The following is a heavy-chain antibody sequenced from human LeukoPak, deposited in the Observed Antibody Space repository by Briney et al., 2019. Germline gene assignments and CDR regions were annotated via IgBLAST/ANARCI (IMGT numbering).Heavy chain of an antibody. J-gene: IGHJ4*02. CDR3: ARVAARYCSSTSCYGPFDY. CDR2: INPNSGGT. V-gene: IGHV1-2*04. Sequence: ASVKVSCKASGYTFTGYYMHWVRQAPGQGLEWMGWINPNSGGTNYAQKFQGWVIMTRDTSISTAYMELSRLRSDDTAVYYCARVAARYCSSTSCYGPFDYWGQGTLVTVSS. CDR1: GYTFTGYY. D-gene: IGHD2-2*01.